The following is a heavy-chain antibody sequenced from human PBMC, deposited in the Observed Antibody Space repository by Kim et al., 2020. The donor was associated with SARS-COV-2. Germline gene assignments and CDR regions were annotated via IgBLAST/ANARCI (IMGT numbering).Heavy chain of an antibody. V-gene: IGHV4-4*02. J-gene: IGHJ6*02. CDR3: ARALLGDFWSGPNPHYYYYGMDV. D-gene: IGHD3-3*01. CDR1: GGSISSSNW. Sequence: SETLSLTCAVSGGSISSSNWWSWVRQPPGKGLEWIGEIYHSGSTNYNPSLKSRVTISVDKSKNQFSLKLSSVTAADTAVYYCARALLGDFWSGPNPHYYYYGMDVWGQGTTVTVSS. CDR2: IYHSGST.